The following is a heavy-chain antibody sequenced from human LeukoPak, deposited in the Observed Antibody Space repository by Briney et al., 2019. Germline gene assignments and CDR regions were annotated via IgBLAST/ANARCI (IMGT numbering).Heavy chain of an antibody. V-gene: IGHV4-34*01. J-gene: IGHJ4*02. CDR2: INHSGST. CDR1: GGSLSGYY. CDR3: VTTGYFDY. D-gene: IGHD3-9*01. Sequence: PSETLSLTCAVYGGSLSGYYWSWIRQPPGKGLEWIGEINHSGSTNYNPSLKSRVTISVDTSKNQFSLKLSSVTAADTAVYYCVTTGYFDYWGQGTLVTVSS.